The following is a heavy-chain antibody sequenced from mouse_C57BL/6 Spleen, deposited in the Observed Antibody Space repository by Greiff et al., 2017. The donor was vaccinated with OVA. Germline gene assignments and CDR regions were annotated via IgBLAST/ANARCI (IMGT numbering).Heavy chain of an antibody. D-gene: IGHD1-1*01. Sequence: EVKLMESGGGLVKPGGSLKLSCAASGSTFSDYGMHWVRQAPEKGLEWVAYISSGSSTIYYADTVKGRFTISRDNAKNTLFLQMTSLRSEDTAMYYCARDYYGSVDYWGQGTTLTVSS. CDR3: ARDYYGSVDY. CDR1: GSTFSDYG. J-gene: IGHJ2*01. V-gene: IGHV5-17*01. CDR2: ISSGSSTI.